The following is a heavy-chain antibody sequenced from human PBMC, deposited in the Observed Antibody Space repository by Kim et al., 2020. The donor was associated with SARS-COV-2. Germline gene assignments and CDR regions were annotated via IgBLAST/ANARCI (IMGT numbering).Heavy chain of an antibody. V-gene: IGHV3-33*05. D-gene: IGHD3-22*01. CDR3: ARSLQYYYDSSDEADY. CDR1: GFTFSSYG. J-gene: IGHJ4*01. CDR2: ISYDGSNK. Sequence: GGSLRLSCAASGFTFSSYGMHWVRQAPGKGLEWVAVISYDGSNKYYADSVKGRFTISRDNSKNTLYLQMNSLRAEDTAVYYCARSLQYYYDSSDEADYWG.